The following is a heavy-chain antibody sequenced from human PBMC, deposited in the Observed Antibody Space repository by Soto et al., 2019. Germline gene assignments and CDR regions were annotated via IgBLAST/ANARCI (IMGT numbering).Heavy chain of an antibody. D-gene: IGHD3-10*01. Sequence: QVQLQESGPGLVKPSHTLSLTCTVSGGSISSGGYYWSWIRQHPGKGLEWIGYIYYSGSTYYNPSLKSRVTIPVDTSKNQSSLKLSSGTAADTAVYYCARGHYYGSGSYWPGPDYYYGMDVWGQGTTVTVSS. CDR1: GGSISSGGYY. CDR3: ARGHYYGSGSYWPGPDYYYGMDV. V-gene: IGHV4-31*03. CDR2: IYYSGST. J-gene: IGHJ6*02.